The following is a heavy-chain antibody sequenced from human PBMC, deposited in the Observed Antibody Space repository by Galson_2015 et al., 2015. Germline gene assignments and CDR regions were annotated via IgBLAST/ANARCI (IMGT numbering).Heavy chain of an antibody. CDR3: AREQLADPVGATVD. CDR1: GFTFSSYA. V-gene: IGHV3-30-3*01. Sequence: SLRLSCAASGFTFSSYAMHWVRQAPGKRLEWVAVISYDGSNKYYADSVKGRFTISRDNSKNTLYLQMNSLRAEDTAVYYCAREQLADPVGATVDWGQGTLVTVSS. CDR2: ISYDGSNK. J-gene: IGHJ4*02. D-gene: IGHD1-26*01.